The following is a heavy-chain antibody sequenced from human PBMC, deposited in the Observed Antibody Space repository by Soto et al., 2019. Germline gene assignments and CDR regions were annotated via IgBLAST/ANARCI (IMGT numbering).Heavy chain of an antibody. CDR3: GRGYNWNDEFDY. V-gene: IGHV4-34*01. J-gene: IGHJ4*02. Sequence: ASETLSLTCAVYGGSFSCYYWSWIRQPPGKGLEWIGEINHSGSTNYNPSLKSRVTISGGTSKNQFSLKLSSVTAADTAVYYCGRGYNWNDEFDYWGQGTLVTVSS. CDR2: INHSGST. CDR1: GGSFSCYY. D-gene: IGHD1-1*01.